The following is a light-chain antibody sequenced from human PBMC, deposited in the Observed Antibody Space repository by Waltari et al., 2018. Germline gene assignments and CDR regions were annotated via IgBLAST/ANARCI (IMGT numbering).Light chain of an antibody. Sequence: QSVLTQPPSASGTPGPRVTFSCSGTRSNIGSNSVNWYRQVPGTAPKLLTHSNKKRASGIPDRVACTKSSTSAALAISGLQSEDEADYYCAAWDDSVNGHWGFGGGTKLTVL. CDR2: SNK. V-gene: IGLV1-44*01. CDR1: RSNIGSNS. J-gene: IGLJ3*02. CDR3: AAWDDSVNGHWG.